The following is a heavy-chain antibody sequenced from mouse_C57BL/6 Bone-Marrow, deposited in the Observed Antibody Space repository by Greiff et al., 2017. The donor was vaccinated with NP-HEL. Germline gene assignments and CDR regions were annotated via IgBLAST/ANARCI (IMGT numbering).Heavy chain of an antibody. V-gene: IGHV5-4*01. D-gene: IGHD1-1*01. J-gene: IGHJ2*01. CDR3: ARDFHYYGSSLDY. CDR2: ISDGGSYT. Sequence: EVKVEESGGGLVKPGGSLKLSCAASGFTFSSYAMSWVRQTPEKRLEWVATISDGGSYTYYPDNVKGRFTISRDNAKNNLYLQMSHLKSEDTAMYYCARDFHYYGSSLDYWGQGTTLTVSS. CDR1: GFTFSSYA.